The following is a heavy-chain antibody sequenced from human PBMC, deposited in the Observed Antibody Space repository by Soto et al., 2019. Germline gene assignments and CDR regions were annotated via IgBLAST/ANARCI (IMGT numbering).Heavy chain of an antibody. Sequence: QITLNESGPTVVKPAETLTLTCTFSGFSLTTSGVGVGWIRQSPGKAPEWLALIYWDDDKRYSASLKSRLTITKDTXXXXXXXXXXXXXXXXXXXXXCAHRILRTVFGLVTTTAIYFDFWGQGTPVVVSS. D-gene: IGHD3-3*01. V-gene: IGHV2-5*02. CDR1: GFSLTTSGVG. J-gene: IGHJ4*02. CDR3: AHRILRTVFGLVTTTAIYFDF. CDR2: IYWDDDK.